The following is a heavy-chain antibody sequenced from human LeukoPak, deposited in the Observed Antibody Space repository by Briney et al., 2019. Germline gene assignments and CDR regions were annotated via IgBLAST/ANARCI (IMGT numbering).Heavy chain of an antibody. CDR3: ARGRGYCSGGSCYSVFDY. CDR2: IIPIFGTA. J-gene: IGHJ4*02. CDR1: GGTFSSYA. D-gene: IGHD2-15*01. Sequence: ASVKVSCKASGGTFSSYAISWVRQAPGQGLEWMGRIIPIFGTANYAQKLQGRVTITTDESTSTAYMELSSLRSEDTAVYYCARGRGYCSGGSCYSVFDYWGQGTLVTVSS. V-gene: IGHV1-69*05.